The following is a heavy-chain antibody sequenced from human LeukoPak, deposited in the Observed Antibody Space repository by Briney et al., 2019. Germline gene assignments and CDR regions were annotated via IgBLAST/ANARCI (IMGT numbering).Heavy chain of an antibody. CDR3: VGGLGSGTFDY. V-gene: IGHV3-48*04. Sequence: GGSLRLSCAASGFTFSSYSMNWVRQAPGKGLEWVSYISSSSSTIYYADSVKGRFTISRDNAKNSLYLQMNSLRAEDTAVYYCVGGLGSGTFDYWGQGTLVTVSS. D-gene: IGHD3-10*01. CDR2: ISSSSSTI. J-gene: IGHJ4*02. CDR1: GFTFSSYS.